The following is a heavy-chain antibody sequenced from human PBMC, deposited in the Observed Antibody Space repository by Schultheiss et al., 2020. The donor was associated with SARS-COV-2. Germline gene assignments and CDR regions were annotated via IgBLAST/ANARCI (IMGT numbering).Heavy chain of an antibody. D-gene: IGHD6-19*01. V-gene: IGHV3-11*01. CDR1: GFTVSSNY. Sequence: GESLKISCAASGFTVSSNYMSWVRQAPGKGLEWVSYISSSGSTIYYADSVKGRFTISRDNAKNSLYLQMNSLRAEDTAVYYCARDYSSGWRWFDPWGQGTLVTVSS. CDR2: ISSSGSTI. J-gene: IGHJ5*02. CDR3: ARDYSSGWRWFDP.